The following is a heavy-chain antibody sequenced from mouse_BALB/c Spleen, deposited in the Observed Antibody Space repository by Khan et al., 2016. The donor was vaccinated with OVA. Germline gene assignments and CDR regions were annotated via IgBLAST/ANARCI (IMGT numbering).Heavy chain of an antibody. V-gene: IGHV9-3-1*01. CDR1: GYTFTNYG. J-gene: IGHJ1*01. Sequence: QIQLVQSGPELKKPGETVKISCKASGYTFTNYGMNWVKQAPGKGLKWMGWINTYTGEPTYADDFQGRFAFSLETSASPAYLQLNNLKNEDTAKEFSARMKPYRYFDVWGAGTTVTVAS. CDR3: ARMKPYRYFDV. CDR2: INTYTGEP.